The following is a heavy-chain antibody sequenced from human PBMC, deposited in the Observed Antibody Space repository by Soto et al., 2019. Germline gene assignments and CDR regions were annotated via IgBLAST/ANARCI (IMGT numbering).Heavy chain of an antibody. CDR3: ARGQYSSGWYKREYFQH. J-gene: IGHJ1*01. Sequence: QVQLQQWGAGLLKPSETLSLTCAVYGGSLGGSYWSWFRQPPGKGRGWLGEINHSGSTNYNPSLKSRVTISVDTSKNQFSLKLSSVTAADTAVYYCARGQYSSGWYKREYFQHWGQGTLVTVSS. D-gene: IGHD6-19*01. V-gene: IGHV4-34*01. CDR1: GGSLGGSY. CDR2: INHSGST.